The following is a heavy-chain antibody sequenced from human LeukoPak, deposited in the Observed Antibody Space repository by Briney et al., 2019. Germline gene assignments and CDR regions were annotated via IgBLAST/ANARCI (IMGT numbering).Heavy chain of an antibody. J-gene: IGHJ6*04. CDR3: AELGITMIGGV. CDR2: ISSIGSTI. CDR1: GFTFSSHD. V-gene: IGHV3-48*03. Sequence: GGSLRLSCVASGFTFSSHDMHWVRQAPGKGLEWVSYISSIGSTIYYADSVKGRFTISRDNAKNSLYLQMNSLRAEDTAVYYCAELGITMIGGVWGKGTTVTISS. D-gene: IGHD3-10*02.